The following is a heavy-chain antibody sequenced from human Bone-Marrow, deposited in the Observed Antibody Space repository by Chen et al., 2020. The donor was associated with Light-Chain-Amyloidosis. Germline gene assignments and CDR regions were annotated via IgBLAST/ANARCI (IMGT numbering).Heavy chain of an antibody. Sequence: EVQLLESGGGLVQPGGSLRLSCAASGLTFRNYAMSWVRQAPGKGLEWVSTIIGSGRNTYSADTVKGRFTISRDHSKNTLYLQMNSLGAEDTALYYCAPRSDDYNFPYQYWGQGTLVTVSS. CDR3: APRSDDYNFPYQY. D-gene: IGHD4-4*01. CDR1: GLTFRNYA. J-gene: IGHJ1*01. V-gene: IGHV3-23*01. CDR2: IIGSGRNT.